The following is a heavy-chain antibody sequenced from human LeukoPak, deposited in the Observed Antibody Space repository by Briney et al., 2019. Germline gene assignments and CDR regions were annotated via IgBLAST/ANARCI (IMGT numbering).Heavy chain of an antibody. D-gene: IGHD4-23*01. Sequence: GGSLRLSCAASGFTFSSYAMSWVRQAPGKGLGWVSAISGSGGSTYYADSVKGRFTISRDNSKNTLYLQMNSLRAEDTAVYYCAKVGGYGGSLFDYWGQGTLVTVSS. CDR2: ISGSGGST. CDR1: GFTFSSYA. CDR3: AKVGGYGGSLFDY. J-gene: IGHJ4*02. V-gene: IGHV3-23*01.